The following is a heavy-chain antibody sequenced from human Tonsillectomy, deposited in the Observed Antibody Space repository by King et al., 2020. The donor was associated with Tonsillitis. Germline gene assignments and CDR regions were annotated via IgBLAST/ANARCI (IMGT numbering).Heavy chain of an antibody. Sequence: QLVQSGGGLVKPGGSLRLSCEASGFTFSSYSMNWVRQAPGKGLEWVSSISGSSSYIHYAHSVKGRFTISRDNANTSLYLKMNSLRAEDTAVYYCAREGRIAAAGTRDSYGMDVWGQGTTVTVSS. D-gene: IGHD6-13*01. CDR3: AREGRIAAAGTRDSYGMDV. J-gene: IGHJ6*02. CDR2: ISGSSSYI. V-gene: IGHV3-21*01. CDR1: GFTFSSYS.